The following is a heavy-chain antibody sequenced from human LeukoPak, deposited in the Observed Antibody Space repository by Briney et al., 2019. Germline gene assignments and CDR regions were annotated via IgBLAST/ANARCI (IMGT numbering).Heavy chain of an antibody. CDR2: INHSGST. V-gene: IGHV4-34*01. CDR1: GGSFSGYY. J-gene: IGHJ5*02. Sequence: PSETLSLTCAVYGGSFSGYYWSWIRQPPGKGLGWIGEINHSGSTNYNPSLKSRVTISVDTSKNQFSLKLSSVTAADTAVYYFARVGPTDYYDSSGYYLNWFDPWGQGTLVTVSS. D-gene: IGHD3-22*01. CDR3: ARVGPTDYYDSSGYYLNWFDP.